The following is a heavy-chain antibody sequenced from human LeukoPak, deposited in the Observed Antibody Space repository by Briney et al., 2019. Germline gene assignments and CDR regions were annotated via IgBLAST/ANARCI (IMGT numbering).Heavy chain of an antibody. CDR2: IYSGGST. D-gene: IGHD2-15*01. CDR1: EFSVGSNY. V-gene: IGHV3-66*01. J-gene: IGHJ4*02. Sequence: GGSLRLSCAASEFSVGSNYMTWVRQAPGKGLEWVSLIYSGGSTYYADSVKGRFTISRDNSKNTLYLQMGSLRTEDMAVYYCARVAARVSLDYWGQGTLVTVSS. CDR3: ARVAARVSLDY.